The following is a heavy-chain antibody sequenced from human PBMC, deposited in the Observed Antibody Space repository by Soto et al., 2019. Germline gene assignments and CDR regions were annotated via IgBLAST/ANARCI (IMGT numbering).Heavy chain of an antibody. Sequence: QVQLVQSGAEVKKPGSSVKVSCKASGGTFSSYTISWVRQAPGQGLEWTGRIIPILGIANYAQKFQGRVTITADKSTSTAYMELSSLRSEDTAVYYCARGRPHYDILTGYTHWGQGTLVTVSS. J-gene: IGHJ4*02. CDR1: GGTFSSYT. CDR2: IIPILGIA. D-gene: IGHD3-9*01. V-gene: IGHV1-69*02. CDR3: ARGRPHYDILTGYTH.